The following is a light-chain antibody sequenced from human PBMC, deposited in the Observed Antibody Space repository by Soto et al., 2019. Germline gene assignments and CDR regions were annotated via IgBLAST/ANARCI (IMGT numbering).Light chain of an antibody. Sequence: EIVMTQSPATLSVSPGERATLSCRASQSVSSNLAWYQQKPGQAPRLLIYGASTRATGIPARFSGSGSGTEFTLTISSLQSEDFAVYCCQQYGSSPLTFGGGTKV. V-gene: IGKV3-15*01. CDR3: QQYGSSPLT. CDR2: GAS. CDR1: QSVSSN. J-gene: IGKJ4*01.